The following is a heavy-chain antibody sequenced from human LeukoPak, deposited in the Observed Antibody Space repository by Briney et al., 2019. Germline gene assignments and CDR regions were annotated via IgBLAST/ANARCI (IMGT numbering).Heavy chain of an antibody. V-gene: IGHV4-59*01. Sequence: PSGTLSLTCTVSGGSISSYYWSWIRQPPGKGLEWIGYIYYSGSTNYNPSPKSRVTISVDTSKNQFSLKLSSVTAADTAVYYCARGISYSSSPHFDYWGQGTLVTVSS. D-gene: IGHD6-6*01. J-gene: IGHJ4*02. CDR2: IYYSGST. CDR3: ARGISYSSSPHFDY. CDR1: GGSISSYY.